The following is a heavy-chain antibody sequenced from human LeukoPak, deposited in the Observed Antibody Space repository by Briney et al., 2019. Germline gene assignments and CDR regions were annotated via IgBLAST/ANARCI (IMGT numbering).Heavy chain of an antibody. V-gene: IGHV4-38-2*02. CDR1: GYSISSGYY. CDR2: IYHSGST. CDR3: ARFDYGDFSKYNWFDP. D-gene: IGHD4-17*01. Sequence: ASETLSLTCTVSGYSISSGYYWGWIRQPPGKGLEWIGSIYHSGSTYYNPSLKSRVTISVDTSKNQFSLKLSSVTAADTAVYYCARFDYGDFSKYNWFDPWGQGTLVTVSS. J-gene: IGHJ5*02.